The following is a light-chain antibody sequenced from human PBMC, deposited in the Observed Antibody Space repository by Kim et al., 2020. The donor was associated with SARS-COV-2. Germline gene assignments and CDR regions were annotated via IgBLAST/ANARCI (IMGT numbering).Light chain of an antibody. J-gene: IGKJ1*01. CDR3: QQYNNWPPWT. CDR2: GAS. V-gene: IGKV3-15*01. CDR1: QSVGSN. Sequence: SPGQRATLSCWASQSVGSNLAWYQQRPGQAPRLLIYGASTRATGIPARFSGSGSGTEFTLTISSLQSEDFAVYYCQQYNNWPPWTFGQGTKVDIK.